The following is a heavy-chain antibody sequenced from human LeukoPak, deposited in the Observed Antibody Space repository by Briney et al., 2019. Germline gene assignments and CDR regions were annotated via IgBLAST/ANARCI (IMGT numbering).Heavy chain of an antibody. V-gene: IGHV3-48*03. J-gene: IGHJ4*02. CDR1: GFTFSSYE. CDR2: ISSSGSTI. Sequence: GGSLRLSCAASGFTFSSYEMNWVRQAPGKGLEWVSYISSSGSTIYYADSVKGRFTISRDNAKNSLYLQMNSLRAEDTAVYYCARPIVGDPLGFDYWGQGTLVTVSS. D-gene: IGHD1-26*01. CDR3: ARPIVGDPLGFDY.